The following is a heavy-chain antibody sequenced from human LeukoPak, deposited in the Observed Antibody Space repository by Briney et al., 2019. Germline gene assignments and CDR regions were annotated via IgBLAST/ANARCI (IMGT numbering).Heavy chain of an antibody. J-gene: IGHJ6*03. D-gene: IGHD3-3*01. CDR1: GFTFTSSA. CDR2: IVVGGGNT. CDR3: AASHFYDFWSGRNYYYYMDV. V-gene: IGHV1-58*02. Sequence: ASVKVSCKASGFTFTSSAMQWVRQARGQRLEWIGWIVVGGGNTNYAQKFQERVTITRDMSTSTAYMELSSLRSEDTAAYYCAASHFYDFWSGRNYYYYMDVWGKGTTVTVSS.